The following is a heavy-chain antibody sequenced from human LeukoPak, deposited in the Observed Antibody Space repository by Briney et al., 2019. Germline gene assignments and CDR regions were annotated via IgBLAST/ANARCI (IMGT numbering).Heavy chain of an antibody. V-gene: IGHV4-59*01. D-gene: IGHD5-24*01. J-gene: IGHJ5*02. Sequence: PSETLSLTCTVSGGSISSYYWSWIRQPPGKGLEWIGYIYYSGSTNYNPSLKSRVTISVDTSKNQFSLKLSSVTAADTAVYYCARALRDGYNYLFDPWGQGTLVTVSS. CDR2: IYYSGST. CDR1: GGSISSYY. CDR3: ARALRDGYNYLFDP.